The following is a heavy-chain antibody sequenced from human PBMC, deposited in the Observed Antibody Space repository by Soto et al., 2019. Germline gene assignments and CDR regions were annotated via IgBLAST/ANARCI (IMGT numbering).Heavy chain of an antibody. CDR1: GFTFTSSA. CDR3: AADPYYDILTGYYAHAFDI. J-gene: IGHJ3*02. V-gene: IGHV1-58*01. Sequence: QVQLVQSGPEVKKPGTSVKVSCKASGFTFTSSAVQWVRQARGQRLEWIGWIVVGSGNTNYAQKFQERVTITRDMSTSTAYMELSSLRSEDTAVYYCAADPYYDILTGYYAHAFDIWGQGTMVTVSS. CDR2: IVVGSGNT. D-gene: IGHD3-9*01.